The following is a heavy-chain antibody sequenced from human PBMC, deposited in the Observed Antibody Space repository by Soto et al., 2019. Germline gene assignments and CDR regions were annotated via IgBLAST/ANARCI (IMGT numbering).Heavy chain of an antibody. CDR1: GFTFSTYW. CDR3: ARVYPGSGWPYHYYGMDV. Sequence: GGSLRLSCVASGFTFSTYWMSWVRQAPGKGLEWVANIKQDGSEKYYVDSVKDRFTISRDNAKNSLYLQMNSLRAEDSAVYYCARVYPGSGWPYHYYGMDVWGQGTTVTVSS. D-gene: IGHD6-19*01. V-gene: IGHV3-7*01. J-gene: IGHJ6*02. CDR2: IKQDGSEK.